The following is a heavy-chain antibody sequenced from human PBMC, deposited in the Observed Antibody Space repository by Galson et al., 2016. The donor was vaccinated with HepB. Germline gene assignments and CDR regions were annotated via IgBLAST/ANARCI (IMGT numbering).Heavy chain of an antibody. CDR1: GFTFSSNW. D-gene: IGHD1-26*01. Sequence: LSLSCAASGFTFSSNWMHWVRQAPGKGLVWVSRINTDGSTTNYADSVKGRFTISRDNAKNTLFLQMNSLRAEDTAVYYCIRSLGVTDYWGQGTLVTVSS. CDR3: IRSLGVTDY. CDR2: INTDGSTT. V-gene: IGHV3-74*01. J-gene: IGHJ4*02.